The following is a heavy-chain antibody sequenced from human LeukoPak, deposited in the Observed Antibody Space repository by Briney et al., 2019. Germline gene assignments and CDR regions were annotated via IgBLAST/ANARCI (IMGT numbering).Heavy chain of an antibody. Sequence: SETLSLTCTDSGGSISSYYWSWIRQPPGKGLEWIGYIYYSGSTNYNPSLKRRVTISVDTSKNQFSLKLSSVTAADTAVYYCARVGYDFWSGPRRTYYYYGMDVWGQGTTVTVSS. D-gene: IGHD3-3*01. CDR1: GGSISSYY. CDR2: IYYSGST. J-gene: IGHJ6*02. V-gene: IGHV4-59*01. CDR3: ARVGYDFWSGPRRTYYYYGMDV.